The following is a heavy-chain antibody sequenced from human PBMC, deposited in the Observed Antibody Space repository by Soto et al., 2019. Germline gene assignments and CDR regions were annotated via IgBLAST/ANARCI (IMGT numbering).Heavy chain of an antibody. D-gene: IGHD3-16*02. Sequence: GSLRLSCAASGFTFSNYWMSWVRQAPGKGLEWVANIKQDGSEKYYVDSVKGRFTISRDNAKNSLYLQMNSLRAEDTAVYYCAVSLRYWYFDLWVRGTLVTVSS. CDR3: AVSLRYWYFDL. J-gene: IGHJ2*01. CDR1: GFTFSNYW. V-gene: IGHV3-7*01. CDR2: IKQDGSEK.